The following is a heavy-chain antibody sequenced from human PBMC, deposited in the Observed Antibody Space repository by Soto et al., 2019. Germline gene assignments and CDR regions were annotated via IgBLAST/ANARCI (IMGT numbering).Heavy chain of an antibody. CDR2: ISPYNGRT. V-gene: IGHV1-18*01. J-gene: IGHJ3*02. CDR1: GYSFTSYG. CDR3: ARDDGGYCSGGSCYDGFDAFDI. Sequence: ASVKVSCKASGYSFTSYGIAWVRQVPGQGPEWMGWISPYNGRTNYAQKLQGRVTMTTDTSTSTAYMELRSLRSDDTAVYYCARDDGGYCSGGSCYDGFDAFDIWGQGTMVTVSS. D-gene: IGHD2-15*01.